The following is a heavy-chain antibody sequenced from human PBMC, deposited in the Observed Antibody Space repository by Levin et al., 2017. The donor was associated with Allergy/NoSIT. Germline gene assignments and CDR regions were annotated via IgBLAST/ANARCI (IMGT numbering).Heavy chain of an antibody. D-gene: IGHD3-9*01. CDR1: GGSISSSISY. J-gene: IGHJ4*02. CDR2: IYNSGST. Sequence: PSETLSLTCTVSGGSISSSISYWGWFRQAPGKGLEWIGSIYNSGSTYYNPSLNTRLTTSVDTSKNQFSLQLSSVTAAVTAVYYCARQCYDILTGYYNFDYWGQGTLVTVSS. V-gene: IGHV4-39*01. CDR3: ARQCYDILTGYYNFDY.